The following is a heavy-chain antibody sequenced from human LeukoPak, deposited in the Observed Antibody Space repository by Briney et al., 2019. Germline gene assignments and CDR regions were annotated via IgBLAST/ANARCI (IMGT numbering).Heavy chain of an antibody. J-gene: IGHJ1*01. CDR1: GFTFSSYG. Sequence: GGSLRLSCAASGFTFSSYGMHWVRQAPGKGLEWVAFIRYDGSDKYYADSVKGRFTISRDNSKNTLSLQMNSLRDEDTAVYYCTRDGVECSGGSCYSTGYFQHWGQGTLVTVSS. CDR2: IRYDGSDK. D-gene: IGHD2-15*01. CDR3: TRDGVECSGGSCYSTGYFQH. V-gene: IGHV3-30*02.